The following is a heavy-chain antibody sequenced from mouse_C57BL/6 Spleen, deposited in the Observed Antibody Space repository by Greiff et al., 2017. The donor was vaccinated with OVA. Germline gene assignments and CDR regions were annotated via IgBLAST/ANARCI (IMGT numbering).Heavy chain of an antibody. J-gene: IGHJ4*01. CDR3: ARKIYYDYEDYAMDY. V-gene: IGHV5-17*01. CDR1: GFTFSDYG. D-gene: IGHD2-4*01. CDR2: ISSGSSTI. Sequence: EVQGVESGGGLVKPGGSLKLSCAASGFTFSDYGMHWVRQAPEKGLEWVAYISSGSSTIYYADTVKGRFTISRDNAKNTLFLQMTSLRSEDTAMYYCARKIYYDYEDYAMDYWGQGTSVTVSS.